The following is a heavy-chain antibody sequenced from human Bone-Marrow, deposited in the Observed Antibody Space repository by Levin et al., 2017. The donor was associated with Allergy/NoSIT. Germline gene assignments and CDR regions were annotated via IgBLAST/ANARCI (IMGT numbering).Heavy chain of an antibody. CDR2: IWNDRSNK. CDR3: ARVRGDGDYIFDY. CDR1: GFTFSNYG. V-gene: IGHV3-33*01. D-gene: IGHD4-17*01. J-gene: IGHJ4*02. Sequence: LSLTCAASGFTFSNYGMHWVRQAPGKGLEWVAVIWNDRSNKYYADSVKGRFTISRDNSKNTLYLQMNSLRAEDTAVYYCARVRGDGDYIFDYWGQGTLVTVSS.